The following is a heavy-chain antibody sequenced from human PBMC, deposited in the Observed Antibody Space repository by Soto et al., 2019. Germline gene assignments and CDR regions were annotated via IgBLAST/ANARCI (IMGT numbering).Heavy chain of an antibody. J-gene: IGHJ4*02. CDR1: GFTFSSYA. D-gene: IGHD6-19*01. CDR3: AKIPISSAWLDFDY. CDR2: ISGSGGT. V-gene: IGHV3-23*01. Sequence: GALRLSFVASGFTFSSYAMSWVRQAPGKGLEWVSGISGSGGTYYADSVKGRFTISRDNSKNTLSLQMNSLRVEDTGVYFCAKIPISSAWLDFDYWGQGTLVTVSS.